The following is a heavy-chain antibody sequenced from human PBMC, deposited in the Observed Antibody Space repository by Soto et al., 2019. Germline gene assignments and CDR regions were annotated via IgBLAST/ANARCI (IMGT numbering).Heavy chain of an antibody. CDR1: GFTFSDHY. Sequence: EVQLVESGGGLVQPGGSLRLSCAASGFTFSDHYMDWVRQAPGKGLEWVGRTRNKANSYTTEYAASVKGRFTISRDVSKNSLYLRMNSPNTEGTAVYYCARERWGYGYRAGRVDRWGRGNLVTVSS. V-gene: IGHV3-72*01. D-gene: IGHD5-18*01. CDR3: ARERWGYGYRAGRVDR. CDR2: TRNKANSYTT. J-gene: IGHJ2*01.